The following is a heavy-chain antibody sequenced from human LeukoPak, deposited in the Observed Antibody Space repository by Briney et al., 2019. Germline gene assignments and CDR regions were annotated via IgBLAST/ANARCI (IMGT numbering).Heavy chain of an antibody. V-gene: IGHV3-9*01. CDR1: GFTFNNYA. CDR2: ISWNSGSI. J-gene: IGHJ4*02. CDR3: AKSSYYYDSSGYYYPYYFDY. D-gene: IGHD3-22*01. Sequence: PGGSLRLSCEASGFTFNNYAMHWVRQAPGKGLEWVSGISWNSGSIGYADSVKGRFTISRDNAKNSLYLQMNSLRAEDTALYYCAKSSYYYDSSGYYYPYYFDYWGQGTLVTVSS.